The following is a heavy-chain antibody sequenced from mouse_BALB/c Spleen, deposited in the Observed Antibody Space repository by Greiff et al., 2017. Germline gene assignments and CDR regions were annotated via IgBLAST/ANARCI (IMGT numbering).Heavy chain of an antibody. D-gene: IGHD2-1*01. Sequence: VQLVESGPGLVAPSQSLSITCTVSGFSLTDYGVSWIRQPPGKGLEWLGVIWGGGSTYYNSALKSRLSISKDNSKSQVFLKMNSLQTDDTAMYYCAKHDPYGKENYDAIDYWGQGTSVTVSS. J-gene: IGHJ4*01. V-gene: IGHV2-6-5*01. CDR2: IWGGGST. CDR3: AKHDPYGKENYDAIDY. CDR1: GFSLTDYG.